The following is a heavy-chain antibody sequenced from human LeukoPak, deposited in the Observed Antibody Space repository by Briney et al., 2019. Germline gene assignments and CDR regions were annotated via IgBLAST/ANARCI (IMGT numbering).Heavy chain of an antibody. Sequence: PGGSLRLSCAASGFTFSSYDMHWVRQAPGKGLEWVAFIQHDGSNKYYADSVKGRFPISRDNSKNTLFLQMNSLRAEDTAVYHCARGDAVTTFGYWGQGTLVTVSS. CDR1: GFTFSSYD. V-gene: IGHV3-30*02. CDR3: ARGDAVTTFGY. J-gene: IGHJ4*02. CDR2: IQHDGSNK. D-gene: IGHD4-17*01.